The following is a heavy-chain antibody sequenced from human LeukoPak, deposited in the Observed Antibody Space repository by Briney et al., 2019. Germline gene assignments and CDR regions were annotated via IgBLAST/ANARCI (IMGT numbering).Heavy chain of an antibody. V-gene: IGHV4-4*07. CDR1: GGPMSSYY. CDR3: AREGTSGGLNWLDP. Sequence: SETLSLTCTVAGGPMSSYYWSWIRQPAGKRLEWIGSIYYSGSTDYNPSLKSRVTMSLDTSRSQFSLNLSSVNAADTAVYFCAREGTSGGLNWLDPWGQGTLVTVSS. CDR2: IYYSGST. D-gene: IGHD3-10*01. J-gene: IGHJ5*02.